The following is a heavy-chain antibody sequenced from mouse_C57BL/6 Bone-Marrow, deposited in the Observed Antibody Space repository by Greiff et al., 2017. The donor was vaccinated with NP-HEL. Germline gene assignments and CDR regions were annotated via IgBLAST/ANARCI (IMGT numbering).Heavy chain of an antibody. CDR1: GYSITSGYD. CDR3: ARDDGSSHYAMDY. Sequence: VQLKESGPGMVKPSQSLSLTCTVTGYSITSGYDWHWIRHFPGNKLEWMGYISYSDSTNYNPSLKSRISITHDTSKNHFFLKLNSVTTEDTATYYCARDDGSSHYAMDYWGQGTSVTVSS. CDR2: ISYSDST. V-gene: IGHV3-1*01. D-gene: IGHD1-1*01. J-gene: IGHJ4*01.